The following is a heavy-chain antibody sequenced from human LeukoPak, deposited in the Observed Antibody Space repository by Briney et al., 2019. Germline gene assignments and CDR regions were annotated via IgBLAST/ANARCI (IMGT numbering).Heavy chain of an antibody. D-gene: IGHD2-2*01. J-gene: IGHJ6*03. V-gene: IGHV3-48*04. CDR3: ARGPCSSTSCYQRGLGYYYYYYMDV. Sequence: PGGSLRLSCAASGFTFSSYSMNWVRQAPGKGLEWVSYISSSSGTIYYADSVKGRFTISRDNAKNSLYLQMNSRRAEDTAVYYCARGPCSSTSCYQRGLGYYYYYYMDVWGKGATVTVSS. CDR2: ISSSSGTI. CDR1: GFTFSSYS.